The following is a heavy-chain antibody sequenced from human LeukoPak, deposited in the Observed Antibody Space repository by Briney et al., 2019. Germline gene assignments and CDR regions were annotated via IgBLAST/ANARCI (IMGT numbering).Heavy chain of an antibody. V-gene: IGHV3-48*01. J-gene: IGHJ4*02. Sequence: GGSLRLSCPAPGFTFTSCATSWVRQAPGEGLEWLSFISSTSSTIYYADAVKGRFTISRDNAKNSLYLQMNIMRAEDTAVYYCARGYSDYSDYFDYWGQGTLVTVSS. CDR1: GFTFTSCA. CDR3: ARGYSDYSDYFDY. D-gene: IGHD5-12*01. CDR2: ISSTSSTI.